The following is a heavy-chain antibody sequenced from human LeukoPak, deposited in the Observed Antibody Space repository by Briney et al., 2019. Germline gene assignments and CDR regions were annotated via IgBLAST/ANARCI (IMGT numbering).Heavy chain of an antibody. J-gene: IGHJ5*02. CDR1: GFTVSSNY. Sequence: PGGSLRLSCAASGFTVSSNYMGWVRQAPGKGLEWVSVIYSGGSTYYADSVKGRFTISRDNSKNTLYLQMNSLRAEDTAVYYCAKPHCSSTSCYNWFDPWGQGTLVTVSS. CDR2: IYSGGST. CDR3: AKPHCSSTSCYNWFDP. D-gene: IGHD2-2*01. V-gene: IGHV3-53*01.